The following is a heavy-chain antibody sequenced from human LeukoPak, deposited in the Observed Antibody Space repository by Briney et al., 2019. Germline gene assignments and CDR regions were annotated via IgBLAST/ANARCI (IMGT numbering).Heavy chain of an antibody. CDR1: GFTFSTYA. D-gene: IGHD6-13*01. Sequence: GGSLRLSCAVSGFTFSTYAMSWVRQAPGKGLEWVSGIDNSGGPRYYADCVKGRFAISRDNSRNTLYVQMNSLRVEDMALYYCGKAAGYSSQTAYYWGQGTLVTVSS. CDR2: IDNSGGPR. J-gene: IGHJ4*02. CDR3: GKAAGYSSQTAYY. V-gene: IGHV3-23*01.